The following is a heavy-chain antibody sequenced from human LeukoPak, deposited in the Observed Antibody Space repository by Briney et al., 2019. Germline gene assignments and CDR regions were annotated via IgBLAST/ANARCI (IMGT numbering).Heavy chain of an antibody. J-gene: IGHJ5*02. CDR2: ISAYNGNT. V-gene: IGHV1-18*01. CDR1: GYTFTSYG. D-gene: IGHD5-24*01. CDR3: ARDQDVNWFDP. Sequence: GASVKVSCKASGYTFTSYGISWVRQAPGQGLEWMGWISAYNGNTNYAQKLQGRVTMTTDTSTSTAYTELRSLRSDDTAVYYCARDQDVNWFDPWGQGTLVTVSS.